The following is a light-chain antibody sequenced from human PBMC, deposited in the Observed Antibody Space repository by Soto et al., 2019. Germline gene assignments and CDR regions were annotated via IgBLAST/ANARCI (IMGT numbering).Light chain of an antibody. V-gene: IGLV2-14*03. CDR1: SSDVGGYNY. J-gene: IGLJ2*01. CDR2: DVS. CDR3: CSYTSSSTPVV. Sequence: QSALTQPASVSGSPGQSITISCTGTSSDVGGYNYVSWYQQHPGKAPKLMIYDVSNRPPGVSNRFSGSKSGNTASLTISGLQAEDEADYYCCSYTSSSTPVVFGGGTKLTVL.